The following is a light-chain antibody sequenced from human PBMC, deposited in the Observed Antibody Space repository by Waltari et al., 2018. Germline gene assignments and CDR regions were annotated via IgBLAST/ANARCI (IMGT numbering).Light chain of an antibody. V-gene: IGKV4-1*01. CDR1: QSVLYSPQNKNY. J-gene: IGKJ2*01. Sequence: DIVMTQSPDSLAVSLGERATINCKSSQSVLYSPQNKNYLAWYQQKPGQPPKLLMYWAFTRESCVPDRFSGSGSGTDFTLTIDSLQSEDVAVYYCQQYYTSPYTFGQGTKLEIK. CDR2: WAF. CDR3: QQYYTSPYT.